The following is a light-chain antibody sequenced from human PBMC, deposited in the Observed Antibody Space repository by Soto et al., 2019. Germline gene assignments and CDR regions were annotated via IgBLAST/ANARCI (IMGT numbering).Light chain of an antibody. Sequence: EIVLTQSPATLSLSPGERATLSCRASQSVSIYLAWYQQKPGQAPRLLIYDASNRATGIPARFSGSGSGTDFTHTISRLQPEDIAVYYCQQRSNWYTFGQGTKLETK. J-gene: IGKJ2*01. V-gene: IGKV3-11*01. CDR1: QSVSIY. CDR3: QQRSNWYT. CDR2: DAS.